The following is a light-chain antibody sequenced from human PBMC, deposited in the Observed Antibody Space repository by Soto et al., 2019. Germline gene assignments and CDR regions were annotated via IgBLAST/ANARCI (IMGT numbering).Light chain of an antibody. Sequence: DIGLTQSPSTLSVSPGDGVTISCRASQTVPSRIAWYQQKPGQAPRLLIYGASTRATGVPARFSGTGSGTEFTPPISSLKSEDYVVYYCQQYKSWPPLTFGQGTRLEIK. CDR1: QTVPSR. CDR3: QQYKSWPPLT. J-gene: IGKJ5*01. CDR2: GAS. V-gene: IGKV3-15*01.